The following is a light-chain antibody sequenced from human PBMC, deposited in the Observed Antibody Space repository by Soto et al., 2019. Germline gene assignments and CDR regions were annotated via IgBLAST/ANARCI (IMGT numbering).Light chain of an antibody. CDR2: DGS. J-gene: IGKJ3*01. Sequence: EIVLTQSPATLSWYPGERATLSCRASQSVSGYLAWYQQKPGQAPRLLIYDGSHRAAGIPSRFSGSGSGPDFTLTISGLEPEDFAVYYCQQRSNWLISFGPGTKVDIK. CDR3: QQRSNWLIS. V-gene: IGKV3-11*01. CDR1: QSVSGY.